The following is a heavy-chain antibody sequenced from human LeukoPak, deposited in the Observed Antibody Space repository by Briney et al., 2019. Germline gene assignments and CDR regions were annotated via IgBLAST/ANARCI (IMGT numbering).Heavy chain of an antibody. CDR2: IHPRDSDT. Sequence: GESLKISCKGSGYSFTNYWIGWVRQMPGKGLEWIRIIHPRDSDTRYSPSFQGQVTISADKSISTAYLQWSSLKASDTAMYYCARRYCSGSSCYLFDYWGQGTLVTVSS. CDR3: ARRYCSGSSCYLFDY. CDR1: GYSFTNYW. V-gene: IGHV5-51*01. D-gene: IGHD2-15*01. J-gene: IGHJ4*02.